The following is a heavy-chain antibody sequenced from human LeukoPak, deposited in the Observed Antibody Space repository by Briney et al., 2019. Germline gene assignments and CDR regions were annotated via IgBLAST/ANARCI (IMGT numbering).Heavy chain of an antibody. Sequence: ASVKVSCKASGYTFTGCYMHWVRQAPGQGLEWMGWINPNSGDTSYAQKFQGRVTMTRDRSISTAYMELSRLRSDDTAVYYCARVVIAMVSYGMDVWGQGTTVTVSS. J-gene: IGHJ6*02. V-gene: IGHV1-2*02. CDR3: ARVVIAMVSYGMDV. CDR2: INPNSGDT. CDR1: GYTFTGCY. D-gene: IGHD5-18*01.